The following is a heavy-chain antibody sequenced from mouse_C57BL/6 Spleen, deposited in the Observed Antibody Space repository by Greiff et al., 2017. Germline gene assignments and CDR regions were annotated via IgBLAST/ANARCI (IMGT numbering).Heavy chain of an antibody. D-gene: IGHD1-1*01. CDR3: ARVITTVVGDFDV. Sequence: EVKLVESGPGLVKPSQSLSLTCSVTGYSITSGYYWNWIRQFPGNKLEWMGYISYDGSNNYNPSLKNRISITRDTSKNQFFLKLNSVTTEDTATYYCARVITTVVGDFDVWGTGTTVTVSS. CDR2: ISYDGSN. CDR1: GYSITSGYY. V-gene: IGHV3-6*01. J-gene: IGHJ1*03.